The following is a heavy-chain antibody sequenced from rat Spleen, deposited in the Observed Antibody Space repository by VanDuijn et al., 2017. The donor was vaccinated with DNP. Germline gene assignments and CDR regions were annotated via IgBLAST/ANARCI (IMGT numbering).Heavy chain of an antibody. CDR1: GFNFNDYW. V-gene: IGHV4-2*01. D-gene: IGHD1-12*02. Sequence: EVQLVESGGGLVQPGRSLKLSCVASGFNFNDYWMGWVRQAPGKGLEWIGEINKESGTIIYSPSLKDKFTISIDNAQNTLYLQMNKLGSEDTAIYHCARSAPKNYYDGSYYSYYFDYWGQGVMVTVSS. CDR2: INKESGTI. CDR3: ARSAPKNYYDGSYYSYYFDY. J-gene: IGHJ2*01.